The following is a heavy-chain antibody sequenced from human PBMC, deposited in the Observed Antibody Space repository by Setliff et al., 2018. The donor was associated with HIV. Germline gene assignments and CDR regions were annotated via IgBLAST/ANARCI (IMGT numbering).Heavy chain of an antibody. CDR1: GFTFSSYA. Sequence: GGSLRLSCAASGFTFSSYAMTWVRQAPGKGLEWVSAITGSGANTYYADSVKGRFTISRDNSENTLYLEMDSLRAEDTALYYCAKTLYKYSSGYYSMDVWGQGTTVTVSS. J-gene: IGHJ6*02. V-gene: IGHV3-23*01. D-gene: IGHD1-20*01. CDR2: ITGSGANT. CDR3: AKTLYKYSSGYYSMDV.